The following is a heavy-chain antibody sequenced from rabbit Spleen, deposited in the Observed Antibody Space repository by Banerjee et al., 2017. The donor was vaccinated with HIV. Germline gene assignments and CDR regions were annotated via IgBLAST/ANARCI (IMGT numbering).Heavy chain of an antibody. CDR1: GFSFNSNW. J-gene: IGHJ2*01. Sequence: LEESGGGLVKPGGTLTLTCTVSGFSFNSNWICWVRQAPGEGLEWIACIDTNDGDTDYANWPKGRFTISKTSSTTVTLQMTSLTAADTATYFCARNYVNAFDPWGQGTLVTVS. CDR2: IDTNDGDT. CDR3: ARNYVNAFDP. D-gene: IGHD1-1*01. V-gene: IGHV1S45*01.